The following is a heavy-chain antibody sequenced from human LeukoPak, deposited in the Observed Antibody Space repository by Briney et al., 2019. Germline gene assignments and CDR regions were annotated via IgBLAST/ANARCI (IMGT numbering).Heavy chain of an antibody. D-gene: IGHD3-16*02. CDR2: MNPNSGNT. V-gene: IGHV1-8*01. CDR3: ARGPEYYDYVWGSYRSEYFQH. Sequence: ASVKVSSKASGYTFTSYDINWVGQATGQGLEWWGWMNPNSGNTGYAQKFQGRVTMTRNTSISTAYMELSSLRSEDTAVYYCARGPEYYDYVWGSYRSEYFQHWGQGTLVTVSS. J-gene: IGHJ1*01. CDR1: GYTFTSYD.